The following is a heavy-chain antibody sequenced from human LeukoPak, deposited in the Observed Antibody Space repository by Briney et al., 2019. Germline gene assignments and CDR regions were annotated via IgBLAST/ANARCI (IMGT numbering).Heavy chain of an antibody. J-gene: IGHJ6*03. CDR3: ARATDPSSSWYGSLIYYYYCMDV. V-gene: IGHV3-21*01. Sequence: GGSLRLSCAASGFTFSSYGMNWVRQAPGKGLEWVSSISSSSSYIYYADSVKGRFTISRDNAKNSLYLQMNSLRAEDTAVYYCARATDPSSSWYGSLIYYYYCMDVWGKGTTVTVSS. D-gene: IGHD6-13*01. CDR2: ISSSSSYI. CDR1: GFTFSSYG.